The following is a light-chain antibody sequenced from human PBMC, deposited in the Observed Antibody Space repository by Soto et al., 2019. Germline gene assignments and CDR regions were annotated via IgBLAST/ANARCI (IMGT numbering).Light chain of an antibody. CDR1: QRVYSN. CDR2: GAS. V-gene: IGKV3-15*01. Sequence: ILMTQSPDTLSVSPGESATLSCRASQRVYSNLAWYQQRPVQAPRLLIYGASTRATGVPARFSGRGSGTEFTLTISSLQPDDFATYYCQQYNSYSWTFGQGTKVDIK. CDR3: QQYNSYSWT. J-gene: IGKJ1*01.